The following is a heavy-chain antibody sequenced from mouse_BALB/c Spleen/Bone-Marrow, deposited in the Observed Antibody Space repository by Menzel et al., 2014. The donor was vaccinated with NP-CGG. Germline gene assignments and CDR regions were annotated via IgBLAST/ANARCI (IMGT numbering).Heavy chain of an antibody. CDR2: IGFSGST. Sequence: EVKLQESGPGLVKPSQSLSLTCTVTGYSITSDYAWNWIRQFPGNKLEWMGYIGFSGSTTYNPSLKSRISITRDTSRNQFFLQLNSVTTEDTATCYCARDTRLRRLDYWGQGTTLTVSS. D-gene: IGHD2-2*01. CDR1: GYSITSDYA. V-gene: IGHV3-2*02. J-gene: IGHJ2*01. CDR3: ARDTRLRRLDY.